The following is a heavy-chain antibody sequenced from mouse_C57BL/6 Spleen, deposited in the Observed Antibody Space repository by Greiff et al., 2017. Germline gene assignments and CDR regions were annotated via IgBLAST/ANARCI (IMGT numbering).Heavy chain of an antibody. CDR3: ARLGDSNWYFDV. V-gene: IGHV1-69*01. D-gene: IGHD2-5*01. CDR2: IDPSDSYT. Sequence: QVQLQQPGAELVMPGASVKLSCKASGYTFTSYWMHWVKQRPGQGLEWIGEIDPSDSYTNYNQKFKGKSTLTVDKSSSTAYMQLSSLTSEDSAVYYFARLGDSNWYFDVWGTGTTVTVSS. J-gene: IGHJ1*03. CDR1: GYTFTSYW.